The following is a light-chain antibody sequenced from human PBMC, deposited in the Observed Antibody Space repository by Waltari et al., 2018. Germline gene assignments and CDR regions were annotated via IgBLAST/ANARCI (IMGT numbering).Light chain of an antibody. J-gene: IGKJ2*01. CDR2: GVS. V-gene: IGKV3-20*01. Sequence: EIVLTQSPGTLSLSPGEGATLSCWASQSVGSSYLAWFQQKPGQAPRLLIYGVSSRAPCVPDRFSGRGSGTYFTLTINRLEPEDSAVYYCQQYGSPPYTFGQGTKLEI. CDR3: QQYGSPPYT. CDR1: QSVGSSY.